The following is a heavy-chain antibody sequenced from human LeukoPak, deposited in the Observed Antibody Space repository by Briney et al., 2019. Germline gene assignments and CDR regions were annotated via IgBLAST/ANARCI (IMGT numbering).Heavy chain of an antibody. CDR3: ARGREYYYDSSGYHDYGMDV. J-gene: IGHJ6*02. Sequence: SQTLSLTCSVSGGSISSGDYYWSWIRQPPGKGLEWIGYIYYSGSTYYNPSLKSRVTISVDTSKNQFSLKLSSVTAADTAVYYCARGREYYYDSSGYHDYGMDVWGQGTTVTVSS. V-gene: IGHV4-30-4*01. D-gene: IGHD3-22*01. CDR1: GGSISSGDYY. CDR2: IYYSGST.